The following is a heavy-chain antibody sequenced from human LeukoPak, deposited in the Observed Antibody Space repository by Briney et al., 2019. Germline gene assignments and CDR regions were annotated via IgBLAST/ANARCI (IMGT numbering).Heavy chain of an antibody. Sequence: GGSLRLSCAVSGFNFSTHAMSWVRQAPGKGLEWVSTVRGRDGKSYYADSMKGRLTISKDISKNTLSLQMNSLRADDTAVYYCAKETALVGGHAAIFDHWGQGTLVTVSS. CDR3: AKETALVGGHAAIFDH. V-gene: IGHV3-23*01. D-gene: IGHD3-3*01. CDR1: GFNFSTHA. J-gene: IGHJ4*02. CDR2: VRGRDGKS.